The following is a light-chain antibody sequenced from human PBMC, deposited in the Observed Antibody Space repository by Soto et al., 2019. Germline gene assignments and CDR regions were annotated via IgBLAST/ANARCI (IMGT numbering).Light chain of an antibody. Sequence: ALTQPRSVSGSPGQSVTISCTGTSSNVGAYNYVSWYQQYPGKGPRLMIYDVSKWPSGVPDRFSGSKSGNTASLTISGLQAEDEADYYCCSYAGNSLWVFGGGTQLTVL. CDR3: CSYAGNSLWV. CDR1: SSNVGAYNY. J-gene: IGLJ3*02. V-gene: IGLV2-11*01. CDR2: DVS.